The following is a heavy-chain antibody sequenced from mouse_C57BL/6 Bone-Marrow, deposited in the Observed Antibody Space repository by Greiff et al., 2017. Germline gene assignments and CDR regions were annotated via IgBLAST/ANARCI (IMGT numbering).Heavy chain of an antibody. CDR3: ARNSNYHFDY. Sequence: VMLVESGPGLVQPSQSLSITCTVSGFSLTSYGVHWVRQSPGKGLEWLGVIWSGGSTDYNAAFISRLSISKDNSKSQVFFKMNSLQADDTAIYYCARNSNYHFDYWGQGTTLTVSS. CDR2: IWSGGST. CDR1: GFSLTSYG. J-gene: IGHJ2*01. D-gene: IGHD2-5*01. V-gene: IGHV2-2*01.